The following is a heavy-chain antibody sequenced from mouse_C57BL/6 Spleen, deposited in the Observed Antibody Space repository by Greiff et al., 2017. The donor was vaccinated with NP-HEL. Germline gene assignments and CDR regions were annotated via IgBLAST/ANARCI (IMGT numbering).Heavy chain of an antibody. CDR1: GFTFSDYY. CDR3: ARADSSGHYFDY. CDR2: ISNGGGST. Sequence: EVKLVESGGGLVQPGGSLKLSCAASGFTFSDYYMYWVRQTPEKRLEWVAYISNGGGSTYYPDTVKGRFTISRDNAKNTLYLQMSRLKSEDTAMYYCARADSSGHYFDYWGKGTTLTVSS. J-gene: IGHJ2*01. D-gene: IGHD3-2*02. V-gene: IGHV5-12*01.